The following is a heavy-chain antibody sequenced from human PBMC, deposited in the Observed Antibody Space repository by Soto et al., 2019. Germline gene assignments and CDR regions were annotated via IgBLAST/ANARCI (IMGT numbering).Heavy chain of an antibody. Sequence: GGSLRLSCAASGFTFRIYTMHWVRQAPGKGLEWVAVISYDGSNTYYADSVKGRFTISRDNSKNTLYLQMNSLRAEDTAVYYCARDPNDYSAVFDYWGQGTLVTVSS. V-gene: IGHV3-30-3*01. CDR1: GFTFRIYT. CDR2: ISYDGSNT. J-gene: IGHJ4*02. D-gene: IGHD4-4*01. CDR3: ARDPNDYSAVFDY.